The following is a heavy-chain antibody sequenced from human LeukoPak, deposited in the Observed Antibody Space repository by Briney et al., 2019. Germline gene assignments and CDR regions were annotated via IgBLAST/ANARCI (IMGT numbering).Heavy chain of an antibody. CDR3: ARDWKDDYTALFM. CDR2: INEHASER. Sequence: GGSLRLSCAASGFTFSDYWMSWVRQAPGKGLEWVALINEHASERYYAASVEGRFTISRDNSENSLYLQLNSLRAEDTAVYYCARDWKDDYTALFMRGQGTLVTVSS. J-gene: IGHJ4*02. D-gene: IGHD1-1*01. V-gene: IGHV3-7*01. CDR1: GFTFSDYW.